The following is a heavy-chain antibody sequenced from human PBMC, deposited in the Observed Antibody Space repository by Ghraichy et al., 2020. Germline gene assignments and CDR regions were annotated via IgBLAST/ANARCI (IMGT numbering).Heavy chain of an antibody. D-gene: IGHD1-7*01. CDR2: IYYSGST. J-gene: IGHJ4*02. CDR3: ARGGDRMELLFY. Sequence: SETPSLTCTVSGGSISSYYWSWIRQPPGKGLEWIGYIYYSGSTNYNPSLKSRVTISVDTSKNQFSLKLSSVTAADTAVYYCARGGDRMELLFYWGQGTLVTVSS. CDR1: GGSISSYY. V-gene: IGHV4-59*01.